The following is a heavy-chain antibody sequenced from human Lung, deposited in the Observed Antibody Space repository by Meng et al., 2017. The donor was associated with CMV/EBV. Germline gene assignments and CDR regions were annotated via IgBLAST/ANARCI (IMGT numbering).Heavy chain of an antibody. V-gene: IGHV3-21*01. CDR3: ARGSSSSWYEGSYYFDY. J-gene: IGHJ4*02. CDR1: GFTFSSYS. Sequence: SXAASGFTFSSYSMNWVRQAPGKGLEWVSSISSSSSYIYYADSVKGRFTISRDNAKNSLYLQMNSLRAEDTAVYYCARGSSSSWYEGSYYFDYWXQGTLVTVSS. CDR2: ISSSSSYI. D-gene: IGHD6-13*01.